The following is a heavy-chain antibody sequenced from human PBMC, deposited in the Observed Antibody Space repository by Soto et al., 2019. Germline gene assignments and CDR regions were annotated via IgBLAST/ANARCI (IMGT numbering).Heavy chain of an antibody. J-gene: IGHJ3*01. V-gene: IGHV4-4*02. Sequence: VRQPPGKGLEWIGEIYHDWDTNYNPSLKSRVTLSVDKSKNQFSLKLSSLTAADTAVYYYEQKPTRTDTFDVWGQGTMVTVSS. CDR3: EQKPTRTDTFDV. CDR2: IYHDWDT.